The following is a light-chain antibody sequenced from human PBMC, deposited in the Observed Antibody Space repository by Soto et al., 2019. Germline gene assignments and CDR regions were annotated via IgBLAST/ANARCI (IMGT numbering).Light chain of an antibody. Sequence: EIVMTQSPATLSVSPGERATLSCRASQSVGSNLAWYQQKPGQAPRLLIYGASTRATGIPARFSGSGSGTECTHTISGLQSEDFAVYYCQQYNNWPQTFGQGTKVEVK. CDR2: GAS. V-gene: IGKV3-15*01. CDR1: QSVGSN. J-gene: IGKJ1*01. CDR3: QQYNNWPQT.